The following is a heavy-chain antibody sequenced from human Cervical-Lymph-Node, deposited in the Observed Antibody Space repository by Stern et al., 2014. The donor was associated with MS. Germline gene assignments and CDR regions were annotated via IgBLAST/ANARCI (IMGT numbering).Heavy chain of an antibody. CDR2: VSYDGTQR. J-gene: IGHJ4*02. V-gene: IGHV3-30-3*01. Sequence: VQLLESGGGVVQPGRSLSLSCVVSGFTFSTYAIHWVRQAPGKGLEWVAFVSYDGTQRNSTDSVKARFTISRDNSKNTLYLHMNSLRDEDTAVYFCARGGRGVGLEYWGQGALVTVSS. CDR1: GFTFSTYA. D-gene: IGHD3-10*01. CDR3: ARGGRGVGLEY.